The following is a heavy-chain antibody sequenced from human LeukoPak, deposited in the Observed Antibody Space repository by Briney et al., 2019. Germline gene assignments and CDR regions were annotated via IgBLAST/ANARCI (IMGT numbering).Heavy chain of an antibody. D-gene: IGHD3-10*01. V-gene: IGHV1-46*01. CDR2: INPSGGST. CDR3: ARDSGMVRGTVDY. Sequence: ASVKVSCKSSGYTXTSYYMYWVRQAPGQGLEWMGIINPSGGSTSYAQKFQGRVTMTRDTSTSTVYMELSSLRSEDTAVYYCARDSGMVRGTVDYWGQGTLVTVSS. CDR1: GYTXTSYY. J-gene: IGHJ4*02.